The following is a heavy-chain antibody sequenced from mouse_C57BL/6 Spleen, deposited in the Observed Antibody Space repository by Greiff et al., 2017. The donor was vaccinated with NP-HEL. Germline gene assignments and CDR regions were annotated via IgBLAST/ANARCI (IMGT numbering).Heavy chain of an antibody. CDR2: ISDGGSYT. CDR1: GFTFSSYA. CDR3: ARGESYYSRYDYAMDY. Sequence: EVQLVESGGGLVKPGGSLKLSCAASGFTFSSYAMSWVRQTPEKRLEWVATISDGGSYTYYPDNVKGRFTISRDNAKNNLYLQMSHLKSEDTAMYYGARGESYYSRYDYAMDYWGQGTSLTVYS. D-gene: IGHD2-5*01. V-gene: IGHV5-4*01. J-gene: IGHJ4*01.